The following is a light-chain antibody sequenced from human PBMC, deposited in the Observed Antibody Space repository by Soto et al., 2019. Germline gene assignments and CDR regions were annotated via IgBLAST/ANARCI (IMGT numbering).Light chain of an antibody. Sequence: EIVVTQSPATLSLSPGERATLSCRASQSVSSHLAWYQQKPGQAPRLLIDDASNRATGIPARFSGSGSGTDFTLTISSLEPEDFAVYYCQQRSNWPPFTFGPGTKVDIK. V-gene: IGKV3-11*01. CDR1: QSVSSH. CDR2: DAS. CDR3: QQRSNWPPFT. J-gene: IGKJ3*01.